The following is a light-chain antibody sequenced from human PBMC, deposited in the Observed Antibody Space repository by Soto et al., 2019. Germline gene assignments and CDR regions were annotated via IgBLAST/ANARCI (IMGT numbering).Light chain of an antibody. CDR3: QQYNNWLWT. Sequence: EIVMTQSPATLSVSPGERATLSCRASQRISSNLAWYQQKPGQAPRLLIYGASTRATGVPARFSGSESGTEFTLTISSLQSEDSAIYYCQQYNNWLWTFGQGTKVEVK. CDR2: GAS. V-gene: IGKV3-15*01. CDR1: QRISSN. J-gene: IGKJ1*01.